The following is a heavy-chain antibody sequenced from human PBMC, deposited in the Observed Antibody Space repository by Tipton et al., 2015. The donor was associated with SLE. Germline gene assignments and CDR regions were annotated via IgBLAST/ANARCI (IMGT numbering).Heavy chain of an antibody. J-gene: IGHJ6*03. CDR3: ARGGAVYYYYYYVDV. Sequence: TLSLTCAVYGGSFSGYYWSWIRQSPGKGLEWIGDINHSGSTNYNPSLKSRVTISVDTSKNQFSLRLSSMTAADTAVYYCARGGAVYYYYYYVDVWGKGTTVTVSS. CDR2: INHSGST. D-gene: IGHD3-10*01. CDR1: GGSFSGYY. V-gene: IGHV4-34*01.